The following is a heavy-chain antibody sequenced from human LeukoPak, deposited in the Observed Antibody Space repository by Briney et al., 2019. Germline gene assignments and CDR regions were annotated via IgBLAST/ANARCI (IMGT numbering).Heavy chain of an antibody. V-gene: IGHV3-23*01. Sequence: GGSLRLSCAASGFSFSNYPMSWVRQAPGKGLEWVSAISSGGDNTDYADSVRGRFTISRDYSKNTLYLEMNSLRAEDTAVYYCARGLYGSGPHSYYYYMDVWGKGTTVTVSS. CDR2: ISSGGDNT. CDR1: GFSFSNYP. J-gene: IGHJ6*03. D-gene: IGHD3-10*01. CDR3: ARGLYGSGPHSYYYYMDV.